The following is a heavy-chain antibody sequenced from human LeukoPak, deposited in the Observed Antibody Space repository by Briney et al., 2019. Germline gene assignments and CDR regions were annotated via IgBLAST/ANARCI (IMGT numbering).Heavy chain of an antibody. Sequence: ASVKVSCKASGYTFTSYAMNWVRQAPGQGLEWMGWINTNTGNPTYAQGFTERFVFSLDTSVSTAYLQISSLKAEDTAVYYCAREVRYFDWQKYFDYWGQGTLVTVSS. J-gene: IGHJ4*02. D-gene: IGHD3-9*01. V-gene: IGHV7-4-1*02. CDR3: AREVRYFDWQKYFDY. CDR1: GYTFTSYA. CDR2: INTNTGNP.